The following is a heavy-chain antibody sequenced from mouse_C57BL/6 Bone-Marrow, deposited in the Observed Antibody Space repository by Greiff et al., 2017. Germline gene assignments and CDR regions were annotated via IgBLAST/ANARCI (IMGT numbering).Heavy chain of an antibody. J-gene: IGHJ4*01. V-gene: IGHV1-20*01. D-gene: IGHD2-1*01. Sequence: VQLKQSGPELVKPGDSVKISCKASGYSFTGYFMNWVMQSHGKSLEWIGRINPYNGDTFYNQKFKGKATLTVDKSSSTPHMELRSLTSEDSAVYYCASRIYYGNYGFYAMDYWGQGTSVTVSS. CDR3: ASRIYYGNYGFYAMDY. CDR1: GYSFTGYF. CDR2: INPYNGDT.